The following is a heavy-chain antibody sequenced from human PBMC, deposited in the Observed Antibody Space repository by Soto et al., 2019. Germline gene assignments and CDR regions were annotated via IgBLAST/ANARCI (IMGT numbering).Heavy chain of an antibody. J-gene: IGHJ4*02. CDR1: GYTFTSYG. V-gene: IGHV1-18*01. CDR3: ARELGYSGYDY. CDR2: ISAYNGNT. Sequence: QVQLVQSGAEVKKPGASVKVSCKASGYTFTSYGISWVRQAPGQGLEWMGWISAYNGNTNYAQKLQGRVTMTTDTARRTAYMERRSLRSDDTAVYYCARELGYSGYDYWGQGTLVTVSS. D-gene: IGHD5-12*01.